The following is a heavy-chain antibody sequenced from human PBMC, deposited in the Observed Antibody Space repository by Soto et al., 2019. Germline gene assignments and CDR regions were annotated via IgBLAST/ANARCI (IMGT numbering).Heavy chain of an antibody. D-gene: IGHD2-2*01. CDR2: ISKSDYT. V-gene: IGHV3-21*01. CDR3: AREDSIIIPAVSDF. Sequence: GGSLRLSCTVSGFAFNNYGINWVRQAPGKGREWVSSISKSDYTYYSDSVKGRFTISRDNAKNSVSLQMNTLRVEDTAVSYCAREDSIIIPAVSDFWGQGTLVTVSS. CDR1: GFAFNNYG. J-gene: IGHJ4*02.